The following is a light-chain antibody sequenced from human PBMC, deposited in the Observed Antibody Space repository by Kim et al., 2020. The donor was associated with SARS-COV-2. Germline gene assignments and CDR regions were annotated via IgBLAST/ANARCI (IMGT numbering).Light chain of an antibody. Sequence: SSELTQDPAVSVALGQTVRITCQGDSLRSYYASWYQQKPGQAPVLVIYGKNNRPSGIPDRFSGSSPGNTASLTITGAQAEDEADYYCNSRDSSGNHLGVV. CDR1: SLRSYY. V-gene: IGLV3-19*01. CDR2: GKN. J-gene: IGLJ2*01. CDR3: NSRDSSGNHLGVV.